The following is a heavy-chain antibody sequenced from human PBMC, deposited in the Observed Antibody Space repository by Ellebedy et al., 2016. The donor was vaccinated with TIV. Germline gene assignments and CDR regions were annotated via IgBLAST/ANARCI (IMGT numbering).Heavy chain of an antibody. CDR1: GFTFSSYS. J-gene: IGHJ6*02. CDR3: ARDLLVTIFGVVISSHYGMDV. V-gene: IGHV3-21*01. CDR2: ISSRSSYI. Sequence: GESLKISCAASGFTFSSYSMNWVRQAPGKGLEWVSSISSRSSYIYYADSVKGRFTISRDNAKNSLYLQMNSLRAEDTAVYYCARDLLVTIFGVVISSHYGMDVWGQGTTVTVSS. D-gene: IGHD3-3*01.